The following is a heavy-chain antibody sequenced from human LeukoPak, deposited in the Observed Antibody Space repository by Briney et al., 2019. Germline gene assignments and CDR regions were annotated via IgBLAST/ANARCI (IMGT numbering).Heavy chain of an antibody. CDR3: AKDPTHYRVWDYYETIGLSY. J-gene: IGHJ4*02. Sequence: GGSLRLSCAASGFTFSRYSMNWVRQAPGKGLEWVSSISISSNYIYYPDSLKGRFTISRDNAKNSLYLQMNSLRAEDTAVYYCAKDPTHYRVWDYYETIGLSYWGQGTLVTVSS. V-gene: IGHV3-21*01. CDR1: GFTFSRYS. D-gene: IGHD3-22*01. CDR2: ISISSNYI.